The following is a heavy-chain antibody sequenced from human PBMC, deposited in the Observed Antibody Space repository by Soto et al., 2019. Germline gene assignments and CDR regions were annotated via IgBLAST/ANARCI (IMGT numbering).Heavy chain of an antibody. J-gene: IGHJ6*02. CDR1: VGSISSYY. CDR2: IHYSGST. CDR3: ARARYQLLHPYYYGMDV. Sequence: PSETLSLTCTVSVGSISSYYWSWIRQSPGKGLEWIGYIHYSGSTKSNPSLKSRVTISVDTSRNQVSLKLSSVTAADSAVYFCARARYQLLHPYYYGMDVWGQGTTLTVSS. V-gene: IGHV4-59*01. D-gene: IGHD2-2*01.